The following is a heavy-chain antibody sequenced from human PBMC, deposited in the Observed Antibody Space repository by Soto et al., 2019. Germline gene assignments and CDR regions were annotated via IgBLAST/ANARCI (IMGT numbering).Heavy chain of an antibody. CDR1: GFTFSSHW. CDR2: INGDGSST. V-gene: IGHV3-74*01. Sequence: GGSLRLSCAASGFTFSSHWRHWVRQAPGKGLVWVSRINGDGSSTSYADSVKGRFTISRDNAKNILYLQVNSLRADDTVVYYCAGSPGLSRISGTTLGAWGQGTLVTVSS. CDR3: AGSPGLSRISGTTLGA. J-gene: IGHJ5*01. D-gene: IGHD1-7*01.